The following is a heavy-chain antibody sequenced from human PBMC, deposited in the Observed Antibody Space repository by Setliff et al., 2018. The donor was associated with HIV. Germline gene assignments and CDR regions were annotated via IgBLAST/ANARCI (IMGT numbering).Heavy chain of an antibody. CDR2: LSPSGTT. CDR1: GGSFSNYY. D-gene: IGHD2-21*02. Sequence: PSETLSLTCTVYGGSFSNYYTNWIRQPPGKGLEWIGELSPSGTTRSNPSLQSRVTISLDTSNNQFSLKLTSVTAADTAVYYCARGEACGGGCHYAFELWGRGTMVTVSS. CDR3: ARGEACGGGCHYAFEL. J-gene: IGHJ3*01. V-gene: IGHV4-34*01.